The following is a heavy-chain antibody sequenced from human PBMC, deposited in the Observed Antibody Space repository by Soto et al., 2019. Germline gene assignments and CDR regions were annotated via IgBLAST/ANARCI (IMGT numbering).Heavy chain of an antibody. CDR2: IHYNGNT. CDR1: GDSISAYS. J-gene: IGHJ4*02. V-gene: IGHV4-59*01. D-gene: IGHD5-12*01. Sequence: QVQLQVSGPGLVKPSETLSLTCTVSGDSISAYSWSWVRQPPGKGLEWIGNIHYNGNTKYSPSLTSRVTMAVDTSTNHFSLRLISVTAADTAIYFCAREGNLGRWLQPLDFWGQGTLVTVSS. CDR3: AREGNLGRWLQPLDF.